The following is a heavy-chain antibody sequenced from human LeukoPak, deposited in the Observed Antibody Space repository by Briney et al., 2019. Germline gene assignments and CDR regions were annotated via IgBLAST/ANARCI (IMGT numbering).Heavy chain of an antibody. CDR1: GGSISSYY. Sequence: SSETLSLTCTVSGGSISSYYWSWIRQPPGKGLEWIGYIYYSGSTNYNPSLKSRVTISVDTSKNQFSLKLSSVTAADTAVYYCARVVVPAAIDWFDPWGQGTLVTVSS. CDR3: ARVVVPAAIDWFDP. D-gene: IGHD2-2*01. V-gene: IGHV4-59*12. CDR2: IYYSGST. J-gene: IGHJ5*02.